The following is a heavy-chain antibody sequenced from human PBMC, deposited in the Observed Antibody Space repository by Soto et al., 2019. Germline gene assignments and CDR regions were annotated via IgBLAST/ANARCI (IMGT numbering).Heavy chain of an antibody. V-gene: IGHV4-59*01. CDR2: IYYSGST. D-gene: IGHD3-16*01. Sequence: PSETLSLTCTVSGGSISSYYWSWIRQPPGKGLEWIGYIYYSGSTNYNPSLKSRVTISVDASTNQFSLKLSSVSAAETAVYYCARAWGFDYWGQGTLVTVSS. J-gene: IGHJ4*02. CDR3: ARAWGFDY. CDR1: GGSISSYY.